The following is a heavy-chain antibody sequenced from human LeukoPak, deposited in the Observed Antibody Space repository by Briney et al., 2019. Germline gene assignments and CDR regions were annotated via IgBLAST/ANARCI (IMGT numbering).Heavy chain of an antibody. CDR3: AREAYTTGADY. D-gene: IGHD3-16*01. CDR1: GYTFTSYG. Sequence: ASVKVSCKPSGYTFTSYGASWVRQAPGQGLERMGWISAYNGNANYVQRLKGRVTLTTDTSTTTAYMELRSLTSDDTAVYYCAREAYTTGADYWGQGTLVTVSS. V-gene: IGHV1-18*01. J-gene: IGHJ4*02. CDR2: ISAYNGNA.